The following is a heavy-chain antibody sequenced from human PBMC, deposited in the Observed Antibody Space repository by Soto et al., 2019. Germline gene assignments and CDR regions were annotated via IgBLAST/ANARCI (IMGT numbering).Heavy chain of an antibody. Sequence: TVSGGSISSNYWTWIRQPPGKGLEWIGYVYNSGSTNYNPSLKSRVTISEDTSKSQFSPKVNSMTAADTAVYYCARYRREAVAGYTLDNWGQGILVTVSS. CDR3: ARYRREAVAGYTLDN. CDR1: GGSISSNY. CDR2: VYNSGST. J-gene: IGHJ4*02. V-gene: IGHV4-59*01. D-gene: IGHD6-13*01.